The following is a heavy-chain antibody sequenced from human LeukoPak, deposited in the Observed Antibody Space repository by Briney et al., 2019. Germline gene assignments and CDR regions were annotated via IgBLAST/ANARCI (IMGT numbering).Heavy chain of an antibody. J-gene: IGHJ4*02. D-gene: IGHD4-11*01. Sequence: SETLSLTCTVSRVSISSSSYYWGWIRQPPGKRLEWIGSFYYIGRTYYNPSLEGRVTISADSSKNQFSLKLTSVTAADTALYYCARILTTFDSWGQGTLVTVSS. CDR1: RVSISSSSYY. CDR2: FYYIGRT. CDR3: ARILTTFDS. V-gene: IGHV4-39*01.